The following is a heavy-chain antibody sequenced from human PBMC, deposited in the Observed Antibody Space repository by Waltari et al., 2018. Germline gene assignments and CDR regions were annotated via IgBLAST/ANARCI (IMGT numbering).Heavy chain of an antibody. J-gene: IGHJ3*01. Sequence: EVQVLESGGGVIQPGGALRLSCTASGFTFSSDTMTWVRQAPGEGLEWVSAISGSGDSTYYADSVRGRFTISGDSSRNTVWLQMSSLRVEDTAVYFCAKVLNNWPDVFDVWGQGTMVTVSS. V-gene: IGHV3-23*01. CDR1: GFTFSSDT. CDR3: AKVLNNWPDVFDV. CDR2: ISGSGDST.